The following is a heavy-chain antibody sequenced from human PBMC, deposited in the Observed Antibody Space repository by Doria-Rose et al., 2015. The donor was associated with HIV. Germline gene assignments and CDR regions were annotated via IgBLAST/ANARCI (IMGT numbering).Heavy chain of an antibody. CDR1: GGSISHYY. D-gene: IGHD1-26*01. CDR3: ARVLGGTYDY. V-gene: IGHV4-59*01. Sequence: QVQLQESGPGLVKPSETLSLTCSVSGGSISHYYWSWIRQPPGKGLEYIGDISYTGSTNYSSSLKSRVSISIDTSKNKFSLRLSSVTAADTAVYYCARVLGGTYDYWGQGTLVTVSS. J-gene: IGHJ4*02. CDR2: ISYTGST.